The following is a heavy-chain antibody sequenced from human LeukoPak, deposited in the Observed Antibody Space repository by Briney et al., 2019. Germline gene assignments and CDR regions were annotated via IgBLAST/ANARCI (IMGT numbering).Heavy chain of an antibody. Sequence: ASVKVSCKASGYTFTSYGISWVRQAPGQGLEWMGWISAYNGDTNYAQKLQGRVTMTTDTSTSTAYMELRSLRSDDTAVYYCARDKVLGLVTPYNWFDPWGQGTLVTVSS. D-gene: IGHD5-18*01. V-gene: IGHV1-18*01. CDR3: ARDKVLGLVTPYNWFDP. CDR1: GYTFTSYG. CDR2: ISAYNGDT. J-gene: IGHJ5*02.